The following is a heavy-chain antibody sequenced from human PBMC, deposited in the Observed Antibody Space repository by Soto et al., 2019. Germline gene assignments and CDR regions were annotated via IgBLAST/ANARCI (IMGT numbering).Heavy chain of an antibody. D-gene: IGHD6-19*01. V-gene: IGHV4-34*01. Sequence: SETLSLTCAVYGGSFSCYDWSWIRQPPGKGLEWIGEINHSGSTNYNPSLQSRVTISADTSKNQFSLKLSSVTAADTAVYYCATILNIAVAGTGSDYWGQGTVVTV. CDR3: ATILNIAVAGTGSDY. CDR2: INHSGST. CDR1: GGSFSCYD. J-gene: IGHJ4*02.